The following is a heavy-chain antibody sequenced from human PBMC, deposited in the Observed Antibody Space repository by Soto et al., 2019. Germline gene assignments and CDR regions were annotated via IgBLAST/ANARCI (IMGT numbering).Heavy chain of an antibody. CDR3: ASRQEFDY. J-gene: IGHJ4*02. Sequence: PSETLSLTCAVSGGSLTSGTYSWNWIRQPPGKGLEWISYIFPSGTTYYNPSLKSRISISIDVSKNQFSLNRRSLTATDPAVYYCASRQEFDYWGQGTLVTVSS. CDR2: IFPSGTT. V-gene: IGHV4-30-2*01. CDR1: GGSLTSGTYS.